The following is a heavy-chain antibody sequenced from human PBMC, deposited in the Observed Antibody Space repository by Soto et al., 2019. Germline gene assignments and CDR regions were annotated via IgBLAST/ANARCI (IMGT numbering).Heavy chain of an antibody. D-gene: IGHD4-17*01. CDR3: ARDLSGDYGALDT. CDR2: IWYDGSNK. Sequence: GGSLRLSCAASGFTFSSYAMHWVRQAPGKGLEWVAVIWYDGSNKVYADSVKGRFTISRDNSKNTLYLQMNSLRAEDTAVYYCARDLSGDYGALDTWGQGTMVTVS. J-gene: IGHJ3*02. CDR1: GFTFSSYA. V-gene: IGHV3-33*08.